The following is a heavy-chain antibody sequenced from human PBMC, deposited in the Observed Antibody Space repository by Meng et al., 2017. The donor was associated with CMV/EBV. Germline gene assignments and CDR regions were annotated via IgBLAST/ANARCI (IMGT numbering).Heavy chain of an antibody. Sequence: GGSLRPSCVASGSTFSSYAMHWVRQAPGKGLEWVAVISYDGSNKYYADSVKGRFTISRDNSKNTLYLQMNSLRAEDTAVYYCARGAFSDCSSTSCQNWFDPWGQGTLVTVSS. CDR2: ISYDGSNK. V-gene: IGHV3-30-3*01. CDR3: ARGAFSDCSSTSCQNWFDP. D-gene: IGHD2-2*01. CDR1: GSTFSSYA. J-gene: IGHJ5*02.